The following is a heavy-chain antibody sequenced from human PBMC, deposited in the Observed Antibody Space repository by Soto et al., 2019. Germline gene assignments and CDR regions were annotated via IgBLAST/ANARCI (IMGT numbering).Heavy chain of an antibody. CDR3: ARVKLYYSTPGRYFDY. CDR2: IYYSGST. V-gene: IGHV4-30-4*01. Sequence: PSETLSLTCTVSGGSISSGDYYWSWIRQPPGKGLEWIGYIYYSGSTYYNPSLKSRVTISVDTSKNQFSLKLSSVTAADTAVYYCARVKLYYSTPGRYFDYWGQGTLVTVSS. D-gene: IGHD2-8*01. J-gene: IGHJ4*02. CDR1: GGSISSGDYY.